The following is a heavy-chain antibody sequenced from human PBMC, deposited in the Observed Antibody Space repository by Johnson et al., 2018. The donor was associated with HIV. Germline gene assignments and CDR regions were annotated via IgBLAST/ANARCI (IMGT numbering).Heavy chain of an antibody. CDR2: IGTAGDT. CDR3: AREGARNAFDI. J-gene: IGHJ3*02. CDR1: GFTFSCYD. V-gene: IGHV3-13*01. Sequence: VQLVESGGGVVQPGGSLRLSCAASGFTFSCYDVHWVRQATGKGLEWVSPIGTAGDTYYPGSVKGRFTISRENAKNSLYLQMNSLRVEDTALYYCAREGARNAFDIWGQGTMVTVSS. D-gene: IGHD3-16*01.